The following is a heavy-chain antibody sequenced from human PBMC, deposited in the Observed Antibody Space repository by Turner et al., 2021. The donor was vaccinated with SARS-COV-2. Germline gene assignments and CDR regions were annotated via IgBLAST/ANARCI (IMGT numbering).Heavy chain of an antibody. V-gene: IGHV4-59*08. CDR3: ARHQGSTSGYDHGMNV. CDR2: FYKVGSI. Sequence: QVQLQESGPGLVRPSATLSLTCTVSGGSISSKSWSWIRQSPGRGLEWIGYFYKVGSIDYNPTLRSRVTISVDTSKNKLSLNLISMTAADTAVYYCARHQGSTSGYDHGMNVWGQGTAVIVSS. J-gene: IGHJ6*02. D-gene: IGHD1-1*01. CDR1: GGSISSKS.